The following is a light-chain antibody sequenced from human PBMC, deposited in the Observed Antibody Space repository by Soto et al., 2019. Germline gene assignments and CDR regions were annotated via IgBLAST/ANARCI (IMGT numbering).Light chain of an antibody. V-gene: IGLV2-14*03. Sequence: QSALTQPASVSGSPGQSITISCTGTSSDVGGYNFVSWYQQHPGKVPKLMIFDVNRRPSGVSDRFSGSKSGNTAYLTISGLQAEDEGDYYCCSYTSSSTHVFGRGTQVTVL. J-gene: IGLJ1*01. CDR1: SSDVGGYNF. CDR2: DVN. CDR3: CSYTSSSTHV.